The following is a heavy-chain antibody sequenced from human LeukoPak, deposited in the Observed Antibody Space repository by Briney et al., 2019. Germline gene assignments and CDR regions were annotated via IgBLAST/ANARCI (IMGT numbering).Heavy chain of an antibody. J-gene: IGHJ6*03. CDR2: INPSGGST. V-gene: IGHV1-46*01. Sequence: ASVKVSCKASGYTFTSYYMHWVRQAPGQGLEWMGIINPSGGSTSYAQKFQGRVTMTRDTSTSTVYMELSSLRSEDTAVYYCARGRVVAATGPNYYYYMDVWGKGTTVTISS. CDR1: GYTFTSYY. CDR3: ARGRVVAATGPNYYYYMDV. D-gene: IGHD2-15*01.